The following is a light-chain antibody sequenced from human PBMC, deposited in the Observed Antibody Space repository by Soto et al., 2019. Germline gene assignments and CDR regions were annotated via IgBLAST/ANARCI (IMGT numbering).Light chain of an antibody. CDR3: QQSYRTPRT. Sequence: DIQVTQSPSVVSASVVDRLPITRRASQGVSNYVDWFQQKPGKVPKRLIFAASALQSGVPSRFTGSGSGTDFTLTISSLQPEDFATYYCQQSYRTPRTFGPGTKVDIK. J-gene: IGKJ3*01. CDR1: QGVSNY. CDR2: AAS. V-gene: IGKV1-39*01.